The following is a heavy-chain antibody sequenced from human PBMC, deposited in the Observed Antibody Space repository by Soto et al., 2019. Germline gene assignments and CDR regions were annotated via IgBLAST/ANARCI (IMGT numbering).Heavy chain of an antibody. CDR1: GYAFTTYG. CDR3: ARGRYGDY. D-gene: IGHD1-1*01. CDR2: ISAHNGNT. J-gene: IGHJ4*02. Sequence: QVHLVQSGAEVKKPGASVKVSCKGSGYAFTTYGITWVRQAPGQGLEWMGWISAHNGNTNYAQKLQGRVTVTRDTPTSTAYMELRSLRSDDTAAYYCARGRYGDYWGQGALVTVSS. V-gene: IGHV1-18*01.